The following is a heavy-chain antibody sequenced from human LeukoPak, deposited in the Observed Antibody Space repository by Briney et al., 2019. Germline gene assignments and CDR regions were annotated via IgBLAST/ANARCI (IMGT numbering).Heavy chain of an antibody. Sequence: ASVKVSCKPSGYTFTGFTIRCGPHTPGQGLEWMGWINPNSGGTIYAQKFQGRVTMTRDTAISTAYMELSRLRSDDTGVYYCARDLAVTDYWGQGTLVTVSS. V-gene: IGHV1-2*02. CDR3: ARDLAVTDY. J-gene: IGHJ4*02. CDR2: INPNSGGT. D-gene: IGHD4-11*01. CDR1: GYTFTGFT.